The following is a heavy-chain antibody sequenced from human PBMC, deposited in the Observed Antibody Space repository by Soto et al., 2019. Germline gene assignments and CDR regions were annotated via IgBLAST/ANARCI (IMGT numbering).Heavy chain of an antibody. CDR2: ISAYNGNT. D-gene: IGHD3-22*01. CDR3: ARDSDYSYYYDSTVDY. V-gene: IGHV1-18*01. Sequence: QVQLKQSGAEVKKPGASVKVSCKASGYTFTSYGSSWVRQAPGQGLEWMGWISAYNGNTNYAEKLQGRVTMTTDTSTSTAYMELRSLRADDTAVYYCARDSDYSYYYDSTVDYWGQGTLVTVSS. J-gene: IGHJ4*02. CDR1: GYTFTSYG.